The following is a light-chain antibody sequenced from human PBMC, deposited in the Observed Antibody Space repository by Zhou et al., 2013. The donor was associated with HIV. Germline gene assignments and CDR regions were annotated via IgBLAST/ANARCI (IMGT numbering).Light chain of an antibody. CDR1: QNIVFY. CDR3: HQTYRFYS. J-gene: IGKJ2*03. Sequence: DIQMTQSPSSLSASVGDRVTITCRSSQNIVFYLNWYQQKPGKAPTLLISLASNLQHGVPSRFSGTGYGTDFTLTISSLQPEDFATYYCHQTYRFYSFGQGTKVEIK. CDR2: LAS. V-gene: IGKV1-39*01.